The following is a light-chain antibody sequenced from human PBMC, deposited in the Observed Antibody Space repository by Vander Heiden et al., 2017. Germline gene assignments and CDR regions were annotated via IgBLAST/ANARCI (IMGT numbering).Light chain of an antibody. J-gene: IGLJ2*01. V-gene: IGLV7-46*01. CDR2: DTN. Sequence: QAVVTQAPSLTVSPGGTVTLTCGSSTGPVTNMHYPYWVQQTPGHTLKQLIYDTNNRPSWTPARFSGSVLGGLAALTLSGAQADDEASYYCLLSNGGVGVFGGGTILTVL. CDR1: TGPVTNMHY. CDR3: LLSNGGVGV.